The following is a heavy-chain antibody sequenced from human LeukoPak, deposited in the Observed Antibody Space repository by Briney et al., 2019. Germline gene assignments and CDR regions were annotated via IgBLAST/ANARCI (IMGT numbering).Heavy chain of an antibody. J-gene: IGHJ6*02. D-gene: IGHD3-3*01. CDR1: GYTFTDYY. CDR3: ARDGSNYDFWSGYAPSRGMDV. Sequence: ASVKVSCKASGYTFTDYYMHWVRQAPGQGLEWMGWITPNSGGTNYAQKFQGRATMTRDTSISTAYMELTRLRSDDTSVYYCARDGSNYDFWSGYAPSRGMDVWGQGTTVIVSS. V-gene: IGHV1-2*02. CDR2: ITPNSGGT.